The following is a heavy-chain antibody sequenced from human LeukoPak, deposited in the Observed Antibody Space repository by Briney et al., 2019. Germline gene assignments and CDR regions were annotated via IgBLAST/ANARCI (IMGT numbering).Heavy chain of an antibody. CDR3: ARGSAGDWAKYSSGWYNY. V-gene: IGHV1-18*01. Sequence: ASVKVSCKASGYTFTSYGISWVRQAPGQGLEWMGWISAYNGNTNYAQKLQGRVTMTRDTSTSTVYMELSSLRSEDTAVYYCARGSAGDWAKYSSGWYNYWGQGTLVTVSS. CDR2: ISAYNGNT. D-gene: IGHD6-19*01. J-gene: IGHJ4*02. CDR1: GYTFTSYG.